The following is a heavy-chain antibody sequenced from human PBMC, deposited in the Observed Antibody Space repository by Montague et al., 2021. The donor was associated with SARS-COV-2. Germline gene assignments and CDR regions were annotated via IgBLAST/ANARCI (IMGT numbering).Heavy chain of an antibody. CDR1: GFTFSSYA. J-gene: IGHJ2*01. D-gene: IGHD4-23*01. Sequence: SLRLSCAASGFTFSSYAMSWVRQAPGKGLEWVSGISSSGGHTYYADSVKGRSTISRDNSKNTLYLQMNSLGAEDTAVYYCAKDRGGNSDWYFDLWGQGTLVTVSS. CDR3: AKDRGGNSDWYFDL. V-gene: IGHV3-23*01. CDR2: ISSSGGHT.